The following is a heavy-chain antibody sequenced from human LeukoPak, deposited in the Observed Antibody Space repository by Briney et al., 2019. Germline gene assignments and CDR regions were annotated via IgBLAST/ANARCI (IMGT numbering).Heavy chain of an antibody. V-gene: IGHV3-66*01. CDR3: ARARVSGSSVFDY. CDR2: IYSGGST. D-gene: IGHD1-26*01. J-gene: IGHJ4*02. CDR1: GFTVSSNY. Sequence: GGSLRLSCAASGFTVSSNYKSWVRQAPGKGLEWVSVIYSGGSTYYADSVKGRFTISRDNSKNTLYLQMNSLRAEDTAVYYCARARVSGSSVFDYWGQGTLVTVSS.